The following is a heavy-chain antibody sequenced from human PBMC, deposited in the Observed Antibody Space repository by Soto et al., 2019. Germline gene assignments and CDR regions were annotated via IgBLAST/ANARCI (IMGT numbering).Heavy chain of an antibody. D-gene: IGHD3-22*01. CDR1: GGSISSGDYY. J-gene: IGHJ1*01. V-gene: IGHV4-30-4*01. Sequence: SETLSLTCTVSGGSISSGDYYWSWIRQPPGKGLEWIGYIYYSGSTYYNPSLKSRVTISVDTSKNQFSLKLSSVTAADTAVYYCARVGRLKYYYDGSGPEGFQHWGQGTLVTVSS. CDR2: IYYSGST. CDR3: ARVGRLKYYYDGSGPEGFQH.